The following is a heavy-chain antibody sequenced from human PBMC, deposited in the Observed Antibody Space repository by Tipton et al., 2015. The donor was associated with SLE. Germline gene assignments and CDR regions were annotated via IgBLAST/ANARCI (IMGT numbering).Heavy chain of an antibody. Sequence: TLSLTCTVSGGSISSYYWSWIRQPPGKGLGWIGYIYYSGSTNYNPSLKSRVTISVDTSKNQFSLKLSSVTAADTAVYYCARGYGSGSYLGAFDIWGQGTMVTVSS. V-gene: IGHV4-59*01. D-gene: IGHD3-10*01. CDR1: GGSISSYY. CDR3: ARGYGSGSYLGAFDI. J-gene: IGHJ3*02. CDR2: IYYSGST.